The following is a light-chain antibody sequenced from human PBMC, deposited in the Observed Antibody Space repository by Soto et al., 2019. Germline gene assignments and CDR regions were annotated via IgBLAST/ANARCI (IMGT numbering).Light chain of an antibody. CDR2: GAS. CDR3: QQYNNLPLT. Sequence: EIVMTQSPATLSVSPGERATLSCRASQSVSSNLAWYQQKPGQAPRLLIYGASSRATGIPARFSGSGSGTDFTLTFSSLQSEEFAVYYSQQYNNLPLTFGGGTKVEIK. V-gene: IGKV3-15*01. J-gene: IGKJ4*01. CDR1: QSVSSN.